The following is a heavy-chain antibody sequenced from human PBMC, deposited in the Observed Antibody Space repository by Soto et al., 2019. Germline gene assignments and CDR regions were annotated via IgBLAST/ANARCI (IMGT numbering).Heavy chain of an antibody. CDR2: IKQDGSGK. J-gene: IGHJ2*01. CDR1: GFTFSNYW. D-gene: IGHD1-26*01. Sequence: GGSLRLSCAASGFTFSNYWMSWVRQAPGKGLEWVANIKQDGSGKNYKDSVKGRLTISRDNAKNSLSLQMNSLRAEDTAVYYCARRATTSAGYFDLWGRGTLVTVSS. V-gene: IGHV3-7*01. CDR3: ARRATTSAGYFDL.